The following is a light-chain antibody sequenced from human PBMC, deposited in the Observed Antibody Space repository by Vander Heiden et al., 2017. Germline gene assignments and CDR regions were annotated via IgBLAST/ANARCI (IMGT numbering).Light chain of an antibody. CDR2: EVS. CDR1: SSHVGGSNY. J-gene: IGLJ2*01. CDR3: SSYTSSSTHVV. Sequence: QSALTQPASVSGSPGQSITISCTGTSSHVGGSNYVSWYQQHPGKAPKLMIYEVSNRPSGVSNRFSGSKSGNTASLTISGLQAEDEADYYCSSYTSSSTHVVFGGGTKLTVL. V-gene: IGLV2-14*01.